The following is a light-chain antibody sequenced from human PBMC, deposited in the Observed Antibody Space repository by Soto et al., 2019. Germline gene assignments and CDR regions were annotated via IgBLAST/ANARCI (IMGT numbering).Light chain of an antibody. V-gene: IGKV1-5*03. CDR3: QQYNSYSPWT. CDR2: KAS. CDR1: QSISSW. Sequence: DIQMTQSPSTLSASVGDRVTITCRASQSISSWLAWYQQKPGKAPKLLIYKASTLESGVTSTFSGSESGTEFTLHISSLQPDDFATYYCQQYNSYSPWTFGQGTKVEIK. J-gene: IGKJ1*01.